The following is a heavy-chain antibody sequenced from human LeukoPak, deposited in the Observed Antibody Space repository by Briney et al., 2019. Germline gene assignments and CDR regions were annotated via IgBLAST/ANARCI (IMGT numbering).Heavy chain of an antibody. Sequence: ASVKVSCKASGYTFTDYYMHWVRQAPGQGLEWMGWIYPNSGGTNYAQRFQGRVTMTRDTSITTAYMELSRLTSDDTALYYCARKFPPDYWGQGTLVTVS. J-gene: IGHJ4*02. V-gene: IGHV1-2*02. CDR1: GYTFTDYY. CDR2: IYPNSGGT. CDR3: ARKFPPDY.